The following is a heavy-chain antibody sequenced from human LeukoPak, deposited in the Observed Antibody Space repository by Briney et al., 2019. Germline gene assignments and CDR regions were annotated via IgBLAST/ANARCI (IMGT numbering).Heavy chain of an antibody. CDR3: AKPSYCGGDCYGSAFDY. J-gene: IGHJ4*02. D-gene: IGHD2-21*02. Sequence: PGGSLRLSCAASGFTFSSYGTHWVRQAPGKGLEWVAVISYDGSNKYYADSVKGRFTISRDNSKNTLYLQMNSLRAEDTAVYYCAKPSYCGGDCYGSAFDYWGQGTLVTVSS. CDR1: GFTFSSYG. CDR2: ISYDGSNK. V-gene: IGHV3-30*18.